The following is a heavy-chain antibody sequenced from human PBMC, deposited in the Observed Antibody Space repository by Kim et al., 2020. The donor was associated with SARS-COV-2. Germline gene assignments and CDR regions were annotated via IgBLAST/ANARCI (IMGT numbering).Heavy chain of an antibody. CDR2: ISSNGGST. Sequence: GGSLRLSCSASGFTFSSYAMHWVRQAPGKGLEYVSAISSNGGSTYYADSVKGRFTISRDNSKNTLYLQMSSLRAEDTAVYYCVKGRGSSWYSGDYYYGMDVWGQGTTVTVSS. CDR3: VKGRGSSWYSGDYYYGMDV. V-gene: IGHV3-64D*09. CDR1: GFTFSSYA. J-gene: IGHJ6*02. D-gene: IGHD6-13*01.